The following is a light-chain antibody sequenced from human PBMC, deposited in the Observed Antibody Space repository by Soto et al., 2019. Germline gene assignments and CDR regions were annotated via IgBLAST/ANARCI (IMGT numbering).Light chain of an antibody. CDR3: QQTNIFPGT. CDR1: QGIGTW. J-gene: IGKJ2*01. Sequence: DIQMTQSPSSVSASVGDRLTITCRASQGIGTWLAWYQQKPGKAPKLLIYTASSLHSVVPSRFSGSGSGTDFTLTSNSLQPEDFATYYCQQTNIFPGTFGQGNKLEIK. CDR2: TAS. V-gene: IGKV1-12*01.